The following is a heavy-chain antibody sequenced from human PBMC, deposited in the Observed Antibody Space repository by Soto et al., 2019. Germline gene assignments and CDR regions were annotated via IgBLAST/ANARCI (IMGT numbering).Heavy chain of an antibody. CDR3: ARFESRDGYNRPIFDY. Sequence: GGSLRLSCAASGFTFSSYWMNWVRQAPGKGLEWVSSISSSSSYIYYADSVKGRFTISRDKAKNSLYLQMNSLRAEDTAVYYCARFESRDGYNRPIFDYWGQGTPVTVS. CDR2: ISSSSSYI. CDR1: GFTFSSYW. J-gene: IGHJ4*02. D-gene: IGHD5-12*01. V-gene: IGHV3-21*01.